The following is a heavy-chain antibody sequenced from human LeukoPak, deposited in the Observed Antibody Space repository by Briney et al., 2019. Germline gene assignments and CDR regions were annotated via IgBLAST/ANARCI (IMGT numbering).Heavy chain of an antibody. CDR1: GFTISTYT. D-gene: IGHD3-3*01. CDR3: AILRLTSDAFDI. V-gene: IGHV3-21*04. Sequence: GGSLRLSCAASGFTISTYTMNWVRQAPGKGLEWVSSIRSTSTYIYYADSVKGRFTISRDNSKNTLYLQMNSLRAEDTAVYYCAILRLTSDAFDIWGQGTMVTVSS. CDR2: IRSTSTYI. J-gene: IGHJ3*02.